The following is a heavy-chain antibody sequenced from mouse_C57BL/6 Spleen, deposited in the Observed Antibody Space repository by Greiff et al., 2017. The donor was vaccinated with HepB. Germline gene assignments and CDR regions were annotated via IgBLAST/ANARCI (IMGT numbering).Heavy chain of an antibody. CDR1: GYTFTSYW. J-gene: IGHJ3*01. V-gene: IGHV1-55*01. Sequence: QVQLQQSGAELVKPGASVKMSCKASGYTFTSYWITWVKQRPGQGLEWIGDIYPGSGSTNYNEKFKSKATLTVDISSSTAYMQLSSLTSEDSAVYYCARIRDYYGSSYGAYWGQGTLVTVSA. CDR2: IYPGSGST. CDR3: ARIRDYYGSSYGAY. D-gene: IGHD1-1*01.